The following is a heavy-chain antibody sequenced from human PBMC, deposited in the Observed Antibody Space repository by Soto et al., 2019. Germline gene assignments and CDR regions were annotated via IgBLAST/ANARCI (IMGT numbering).Heavy chain of an antibody. Sequence: QVQLVQSGAEVKRPGSSVKVSCKASGDTFNFHSINWVRQAPGLGLEWMGRVNPIVSMSNYAQKFQGRVTRTAHKSTSTAYMELSSLISEDTAIYYCASSYGSGYRAFDYWGQGALVTVSS. CDR3: ASSYGSGYRAFDY. CDR2: VNPIVSMS. J-gene: IGHJ4*02. V-gene: IGHV1-69*02. D-gene: IGHD3-10*01. CDR1: GDTFNFHS.